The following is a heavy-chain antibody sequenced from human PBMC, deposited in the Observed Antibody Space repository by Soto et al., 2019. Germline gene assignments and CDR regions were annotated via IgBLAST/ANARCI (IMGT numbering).Heavy chain of an antibody. D-gene: IGHD3-16*01. CDR1: GFTLSGYW. V-gene: IGHV3-7*04. Sequence: EVQLVESGGGLVQPGGSLRLTCAASGFTLSGYWMSWVRQAPGKGLEWVANIKQDGSNKYYVDSVKGRFTISRDNAKNSLYWQMNSLRAGATGVYYCARGGGNFDQWGQGTLVTVSS. CDR2: IKQDGSNK. J-gene: IGHJ4*02. CDR3: ARGGGNFDQ.